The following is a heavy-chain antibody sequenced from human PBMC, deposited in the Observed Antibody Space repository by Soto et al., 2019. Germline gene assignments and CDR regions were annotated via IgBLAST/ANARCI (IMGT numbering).Heavy chain of an antibody. CDR2: IYYSGST. Sequence: PSETLSLTCTVSGGSVSSGSYYWSWIRQPPGKGLEWIGYIYYSGSTNYNPSLKSRVTISVDTSKNQFSLKLSSVTAADTAVYYCARAGANNWFDPWGQGTLVTVSS. D-gene: IGHD1-1*01. V-gene: IGHV4-61*01. CDR1: GGSVSSGSYY. CDR3: ARAGANNWFDP. J-gene: IGHJ5*02.